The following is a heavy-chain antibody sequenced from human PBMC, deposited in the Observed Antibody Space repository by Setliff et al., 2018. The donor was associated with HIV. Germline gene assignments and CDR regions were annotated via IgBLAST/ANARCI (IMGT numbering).Heavy chain of an antibody. J-gene: IGHJ4*02. D-gene: IGHD3-3*01. V-gene: IGHV3-30*04. CDR3: ARERLRFLEWLPLDY. Sequence: SLRLSCAASGFTFSSYAMHWVRQAPGKGLEWVAVISYDGINKYYADSVEGRFTISRDNSENTLYLQMNSLRAEDTAVYYCARERLRFLEWLPLDYWGQGTLVTVSS. CDR2: ISYDGINK. CDR1: GFTFSSYA.